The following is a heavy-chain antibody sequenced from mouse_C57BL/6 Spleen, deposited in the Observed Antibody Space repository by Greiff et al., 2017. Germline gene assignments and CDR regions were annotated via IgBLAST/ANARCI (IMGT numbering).Heavy chain of an antibody. Sequence: QVQLQQSGPGLVQPSQSLSITCTVSGFSLTGYGVHWVRQSPGKGLEWLGVIWSGGSTDYNAAVISRLSISKDNAKSQVFFKMISLQADDTAIYYCARDDYDVRAIDYWGQGTSVTVSS. CDR1: GFSLTGYG. V-gene: IGHV2-2*01. CDR3: ARDDYDVRAIDY. D-gene: IGHD2-4*01. J-gene: IGHJ4*01. CDR2: IWSGGST.